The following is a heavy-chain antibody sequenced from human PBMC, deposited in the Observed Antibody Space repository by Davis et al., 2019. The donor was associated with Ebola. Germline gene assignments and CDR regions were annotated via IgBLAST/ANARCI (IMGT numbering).Heavy chain of an antibody. V-gene: IGHV3-48*03. CDR2: ISSSGSTI. D-gene: IGHD3-9*01. CDR3: AKGPQYYDILTGYYNH. CDR1: GFTFSSYE. J-gene: IGHJ4*02. Sequence: GESLKISCGASGFTFSSYEMNWVRQAPGKGLEWVSYISSSGSTIYYGDSVKGRFTISRDNSKNTLYLQMNSLRAEDTAVYYRAKGPQYYDILTGYYNHWGQGTLVTVSS.